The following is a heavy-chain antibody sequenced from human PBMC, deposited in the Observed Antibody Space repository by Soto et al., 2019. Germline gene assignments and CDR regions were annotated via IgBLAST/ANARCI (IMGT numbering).Heavy chain of an antibody. Sequence: PSETLCLTCTVSGGSMSSGDYYWSWIRQPPGRGLEWIGYIYYSGSAYYNPSLKSRVTLSVDTSQNQFSLKLNFVTAADTAVYYCARVLYYGSGTSDLWGQGTLVTVSS. D-gene: IGHD3-10*01. J-gene: IGHJ5*02. V-gene: IGHV4-30-4*01. CDR1: GGSMSSGDYY. CDR3: ARVLYYGSGTSDL. CDR2: IYYSGSA.